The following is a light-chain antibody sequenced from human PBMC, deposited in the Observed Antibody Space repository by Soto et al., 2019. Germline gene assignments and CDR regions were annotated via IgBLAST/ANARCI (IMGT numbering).Light chain of an antibody. CDR3: QQSYKTPHT. J-gene: IGKJ2*01. Sequence: DIQMTQSPSSLSASVGDRVTITCQASQDISNYLNWYQQRQGAAPKLLIYAASNLLSGVPSRFSGSGSGTNFTLTINGLQPEDFATYYCQQSYKTPHTFGQGTKLETK. V-gene: IGKV1-39*01. CDR1: QDISNY. CDR2: AAS.